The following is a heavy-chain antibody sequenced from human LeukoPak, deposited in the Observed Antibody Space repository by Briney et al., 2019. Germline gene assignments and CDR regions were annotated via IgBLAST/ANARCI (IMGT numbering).Heavy chain of an antibody. V-gene: IGHV3-7*04. CDR2: IKEDGSEK. J-gene: IGHJ3*02. CDR1: GFSFSTYW. D-gene: IGHD2-15*01. Sequence: GGSLRLSCAASGFSFSTYWMHWVRQAPGKGLEWVANIKEDGSEKNSADSVKGRFTISRDNAKTSVYLQMSSLRAEDTPVYYCSRGANWVDFDTWGQGTMVTVSS. CDR3: SRGANWVDFDT.